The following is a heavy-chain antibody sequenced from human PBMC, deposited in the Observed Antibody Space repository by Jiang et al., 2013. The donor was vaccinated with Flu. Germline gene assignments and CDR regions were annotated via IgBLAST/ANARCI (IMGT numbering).Heavy chain of an antibody. V-gene: IGHV4-34*01. J-gene: IGHJ4*02. CDR1: GGSVSDSY. CDR2: NTHSGNT. CDR3: ARSPGRHFFDS. D-gene: IGHD2/OR15-2a*01. Sequence: LLKPSETLSLTCAVYGGSVSDSYWNWIRQPPGKGLEWIGENTHSGNTKYNPSLKSRVTISVGTSNNQFSLKLTSVTAADTALYFCARSPGRHFFDSWGQGTLVTVSS.